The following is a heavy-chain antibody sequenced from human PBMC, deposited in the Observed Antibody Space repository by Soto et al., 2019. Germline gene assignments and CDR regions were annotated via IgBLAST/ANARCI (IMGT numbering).Heavy chain of an antibody. V-gene: IGHV1-69*02. J-gene: IGHJ5*02. CDR3: ARSIFGVVNNWFDP. D-gene: IGHD3-3*01. CDR2: IIPILGIA. Sequence: ASVKVSCKASGGTFSSYTISWVRQAPGQGLEWMERIIPILGIANYAQKFQGRVTITADKSTSTAYMELSSLRSEDTAVYYCARSIFGVVNNWFDPWGQGTLVTVSS. CDR1: GGTFSSYT.